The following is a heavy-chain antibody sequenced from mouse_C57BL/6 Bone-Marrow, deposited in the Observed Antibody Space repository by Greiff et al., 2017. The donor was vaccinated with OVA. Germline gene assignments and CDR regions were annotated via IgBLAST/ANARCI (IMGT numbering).Heavy chain of an antibody. D-gene: IGHD1-1*01. V-gene: IGHV5-6*01. CDR3: ARRDYGSPFAY. J-gene: IGHJ3*01. CDR2: ISSGGSYT. CDR1: GFTFSSYG. Sequence: DVHLVESGGDLVKPGGFLKLSCAASGFTFSSYGMSWVRQTPDKRLEWVATISSGGSYTYYPDSVKGRFTISRDNAKNTLYLQMSSLKSEDTAMYYCARRDYGSPFAYWGQGTLVTVSA.